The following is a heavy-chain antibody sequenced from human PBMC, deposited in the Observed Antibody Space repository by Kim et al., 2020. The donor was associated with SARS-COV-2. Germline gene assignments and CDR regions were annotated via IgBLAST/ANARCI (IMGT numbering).Heavy chain of an antibody. V-gene: IGHV4-34*01. D-gene: IGHD3-22*01. CDR1: GGSFSGYY. J-gene: IGHJ6*02. CDR3: ARASGGITMIVVVTPYYYYGMDV. CDR2: INHSGST. Sequence: SETLSLTCAVYGGSFSGYYWSWMRQPPGKGLEWIGEINHSGSTNYNPSLKSRVTISVDTSKNQFSLKLSSVTAADTAVYYCARASGGITMIVVVTPYYYYGMDVWGQGTTVTVSS.